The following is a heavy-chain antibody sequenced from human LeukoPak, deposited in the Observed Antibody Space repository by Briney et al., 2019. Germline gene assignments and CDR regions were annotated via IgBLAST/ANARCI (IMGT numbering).Heavy chain of an antibody. D-gene: IGHD6-6*01. J-gene: IGHJ4*02. Sequence: PGGSLRLSCAASGFTFSSYEMNWVRQAPGKGLEWVSKIGRSGESIFYADSVKGRFTISRDDAENSLYLQMNSLRAEDTAVYYCARTTSSSVLWGQGTLVTVSS. CDR3: ARTTSSSVL. CDR1: GFTFSSYE. V-gene: IGHV3-48*03. CDR2: IGRSGESI.